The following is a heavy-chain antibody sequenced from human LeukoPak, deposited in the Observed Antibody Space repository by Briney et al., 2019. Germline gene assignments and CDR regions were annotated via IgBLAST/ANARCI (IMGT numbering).Heavy chain of an antibody. D-gene: IGHD3-22*01. CDR3: ARDYYDSSGYYYVADY. CDR1: GGSISSSSYY. Sequence: SETLSLTCTVSGGSISSSSYYWGWIRQPPGKGLEWIGSIYYSGSTYYNPSLKSRVTISVDTSKNQFSLKLSSVTAADTAVYYCARDYYDSSGYYYVADYWGQGTLVTVSS. J-gene: IGHJ4*02. CDR2: IYYSGST. V-gene: IGHV4-39*07.